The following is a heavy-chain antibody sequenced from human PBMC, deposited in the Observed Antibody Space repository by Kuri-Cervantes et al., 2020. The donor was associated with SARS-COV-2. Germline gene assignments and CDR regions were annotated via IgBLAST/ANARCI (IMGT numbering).Heavy chain of an antibody. Sequence: LRLSCAVSGGSISSGGYSWSWIRQPPGKGLEWIGEINHSGSTNYNPSLKSRVTISVDTSKNQFSLKLSSVTAADTAVYYCARDQYYYYGMDVWGQGTTVTVSS. V-gene: IGHV4-30-2*01. CDR1: GGSISSGGYS. CDR2: INHSGST. J-gene: IGHJ6*02. CDR3: ARDQYYYYGMDV.